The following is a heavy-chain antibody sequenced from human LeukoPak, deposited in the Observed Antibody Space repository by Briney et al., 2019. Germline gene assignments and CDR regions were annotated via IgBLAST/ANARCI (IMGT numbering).Heavy chain of an antibody. J-gene: IGHJ5*02. CDR2: TVPVFSRT. V-gene: IGHV1-69*05. Sequence: GASVKVSCKAQGGAFTSYAITWLRQAPGQGPEWMGGTVPVFSRTDYAQKLQGRVTITTDESTSTTYMELSSLTTDDTAIYYCAETVAARPDFVGNWCDPWRQGTLVTVSS. CDR3: AETVAARPDFVGNWCDP. CDR1: GGAFTSYA. D-gene: IGHD6-6*01.